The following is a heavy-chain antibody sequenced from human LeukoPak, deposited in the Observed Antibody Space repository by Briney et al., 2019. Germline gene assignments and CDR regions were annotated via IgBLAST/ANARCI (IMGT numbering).Heavy chain of an antibody. D-gene: IGHD3-22*01. J-gene: IGHJ4*03. CDR1: GFTFSSYA. CDR2: ISYDGSNK. Sequence: ERSLRLSCAASGFTFSSYAMHWVRQAPGKGLEWVAVISYDGSNKYYADSVKGRFTISRDNSKNTLYLQMNSLRAEDTAVYYCAREMIVVVIPFDYWGQGTMVTVSS. CDR3: AREMIVVVIPFDY. V-gene: IGHV3-30-3*01.